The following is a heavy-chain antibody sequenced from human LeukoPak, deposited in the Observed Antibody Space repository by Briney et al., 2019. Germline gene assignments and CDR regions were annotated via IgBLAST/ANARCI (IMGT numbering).Heavy chain of an antibody. J-gene: IGHJ4*02. V-gene: IGHV3-74*01. CDR1: GFTLNSYW. CDR3: ARVRIELATMLLDY. D-gene: IGHD5-24*01. CDR2: INSDGSRT. Sequence: GGSLRLSCAASGFTLNSYWMHWVRQAPGKGLVWVSRINSDGSRTTYADSVKGRFTISRDNAKNTLYLQMNSLRAEDTAVYYCARVRIELATMLLDYWGQGTLVTVSS.